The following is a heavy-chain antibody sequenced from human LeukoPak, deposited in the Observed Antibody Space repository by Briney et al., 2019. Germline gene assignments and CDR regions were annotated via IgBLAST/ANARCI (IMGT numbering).Heavy chain of an antibody. Sequence: GESLRLSCAASGFTFSSYWMSWVRQAPGKGLEWVANIKQDGSEKYYVDPVKGRFTISRDNAKNSLYLQMNSLRAEDTAVYYCARDLGGYSTYGGYYYYYGMDVWGQGTTVTVSS. CDR3: ARDLGGYSTYGGYYYYYGMDV. CDR2: IKQDGSEK. CDR1: GFTFSSYW. V-gene: IGHV3-7*01. J-gene: IGHJ6*02. D-gene: IGHD4-11*01.